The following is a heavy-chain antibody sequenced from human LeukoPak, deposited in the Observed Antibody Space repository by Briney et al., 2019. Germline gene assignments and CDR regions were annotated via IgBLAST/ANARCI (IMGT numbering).Heavy chain of an antibody. D-gene: IGHD2-2*01. CDR3: AREYQSLGTVYNYFDP. CDR2: INPNSGGT. J-gene: IGHJ5*02. V-gene: IGHV1-2*02. Sequence: ASVKVSCKASGYTFTGYYMHWVRQAPGQGLEWMGWINPNSGGTNYAQKFQGRVTMTRNTSISTAYMELTSLRSEDTAVYYCAREYQSLGTVYNYFDPWGQGTLVTVSS. CDR1: GYTFTGYY.